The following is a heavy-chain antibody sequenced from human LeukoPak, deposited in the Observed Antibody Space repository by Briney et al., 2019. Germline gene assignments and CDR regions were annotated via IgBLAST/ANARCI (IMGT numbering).Heavy chain of an antibody. Sequence: AASVKVSCEASGYTFTGYYIHWVRQDPVPGLEWTGIINPSDGTTSYAQKFRCRVTLTRDTSTSTVYMELSSLRSEDTAVYYCARAPANKYDSRLPEDYWGQGTLVTVSS. V-gene: IGHV1-46*01. CDR2: INPSDGTT. D-gene: IGHD3-22*01. J-gene: IGHJ4*02. CDR1: GYTFTGYY. CDR3: ARAPANKYDSRLPEDY.